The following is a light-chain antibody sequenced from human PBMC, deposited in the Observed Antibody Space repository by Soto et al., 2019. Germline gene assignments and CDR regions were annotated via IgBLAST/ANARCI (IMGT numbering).Light chain of an antibody. Sequence: QSVLTQPASVSGSPGQSITISCTGTRSDIGSYNYVSWYQQHPGKAPKLIIYDVTNRPAGISSRFSASKSGDTASLTISVLQADDEADYFCSSYKSTSTPYVFGTGTKLTVL. CDR3: SSYKSTSTPYV. CDR1: RSDIGSYNY. CDR2: DVT. J-gene: IGLJ1*01. V-gene: IGLV2-14*03.